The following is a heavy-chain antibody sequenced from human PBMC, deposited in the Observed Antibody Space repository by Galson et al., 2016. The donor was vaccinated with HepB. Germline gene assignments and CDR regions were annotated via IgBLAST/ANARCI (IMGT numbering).Heavy chain of an antibody. CDR1: GFSFSSYS. J-gene: IGHJ4*02. Sequence: SLRLSCAASGFSFSSYSMNWVRQAPGKGLEWVSYISSSSSAIHYADSVKGRFTISRDNAKNSLYLQMNSLRAEDTAVYYYARERYGGPFDYWGQGTLVTVSS. D-gene: IGHD3-10*01. CDR2: ISSSSSAI. CDR3: ARERYGGPFDY. V-gene: IGHV3-48*01.